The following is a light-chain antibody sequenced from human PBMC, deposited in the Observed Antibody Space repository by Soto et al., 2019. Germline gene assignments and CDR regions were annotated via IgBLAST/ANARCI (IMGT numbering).Light chain of an antibody. CDR1: SSDVGGYNY. CDR3: SSYTTSNTRQIV. CDR2: DVS. Sequence: QSVLTQPASVSGSPGQSITISCTGTSSDVGGYNYVSWYQHHPGKAPKLMIFDVSNRPSGVSSRFSGSKSGNTASLTISGLQPEDEADDYCSSYTTSNTRQIVFGTGTKVTVL. J-gene: IGLJ1*01. V-gene: IGLV2-14*03.